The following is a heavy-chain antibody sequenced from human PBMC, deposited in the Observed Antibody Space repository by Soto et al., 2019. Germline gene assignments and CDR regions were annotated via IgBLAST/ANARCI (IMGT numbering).Heavy chain of an antibody. D-gene: IGHD5-12*01. Sequence: VKVSCKASGGTFSSYAISWVRHAPGQGLEWMGGIIPIFGTANYAQKFQGRVTITADESTSTAYMELSSLRSEDTAVYYCARDIIVATINYYYYGMDVWGQGTTVTVSS. J-gene: IGHJ6*02. CDR2: IIPIFGTA. CDR3: ARDIIVATINYYYYGMDV. V-gene: IGHV1-69*13. CDR1: GGTFSSYA.